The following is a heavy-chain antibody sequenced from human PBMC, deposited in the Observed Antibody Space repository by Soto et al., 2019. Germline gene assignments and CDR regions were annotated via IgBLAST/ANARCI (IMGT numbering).Heavy chain of an antibody. CDR2: IIPIFGTA. Sequence: GAPAKVSSEASRGGIRCKSRRWVRQAPGQGLEWMGGIIPIFGTANYAQKFQGRVTITADESTSTAYMELSSLRSEDTAVYYCAGYSYGLDYWGQGTLVTVSS. J-gene: IGHJ4*02. D-gene: IGHD5-18*01. CDR3: AGYSYGLDY. V-gene: IGHV1-69*13. CDR1: RGGIRCKS.